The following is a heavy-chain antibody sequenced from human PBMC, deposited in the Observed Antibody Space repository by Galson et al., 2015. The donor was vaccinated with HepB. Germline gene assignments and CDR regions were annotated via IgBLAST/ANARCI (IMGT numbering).Heavy chain of an antibody. Sequence: SVKVSCKASGYTFTSYGISWVRQAPGQGLEWMGWISAYNGNTNYAQKLQGRVTMTTDTSTSTAYMELRSLRSDDTAVYYCASSAGLYCSSTSCYTVGYYFDYWGQGTLVTVSS. CDR2: ISAYNGNT. V-gene: IGHV1-18*04. CDR1: GYTFTSYG. J-gene: IGHJ4*02. D-gene: IGHD2-2*02. CDR3: ASSAGLYCSSTSCYTVGYYFDY.